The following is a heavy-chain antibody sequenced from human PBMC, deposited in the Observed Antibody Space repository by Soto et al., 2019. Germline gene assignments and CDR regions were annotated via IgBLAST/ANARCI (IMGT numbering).Heavy chain of an antibody. CDR1: DGSFSGYY. CDR3: AREVVPAAMTYYYYYYMAV. Sequence: QVQLQQWGAGLLKPSETLSLTCAVYDGSFSGYYWSWLRQPPGKGLEWIGEINHSGSTNYNPSLKSRVTISVDTSKNQFSLILTSVTAADTAVYYCAREVVPAAMTYYYYYYMAVWGKGTTVTVSS. CDR2: INHSGST. J-gene: IGHJ6*03. D-gene: IGHD2-2*01. V-gene: IGHV4-34*01.